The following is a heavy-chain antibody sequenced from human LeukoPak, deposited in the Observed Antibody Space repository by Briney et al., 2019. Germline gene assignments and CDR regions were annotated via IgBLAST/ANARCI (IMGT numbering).Heavy chain of an antibody. CDR2: INSDGSTT. CDR1: GFTFSSYT. D-gene: IGHD6-19*01. CDR3: ARVIYSGWEGELSD. J-gene: IGHJ4*02. Sequence: GGSLRLSCAASGFTFSSYTMHWVRQAPGKGLVWVSRINSDGSTTSYADSVIGRFTISRDNAKNTLYLQTNSLRAEDTAVYYCARVIYSGWEGELSDWGQGTLVTVSS. V-gene: IGHV3-74*01.